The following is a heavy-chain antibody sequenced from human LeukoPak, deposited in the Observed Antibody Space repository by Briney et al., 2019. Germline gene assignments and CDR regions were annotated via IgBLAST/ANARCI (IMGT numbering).Heavy chain of an antibody. Sequence: PGGSLRLSCAASGFTFSSYGMHWVRQAPGKGLEWVAFIRYDGSNKYYADSVKGRFTISRDNSKNTLYLQMNSLRAEDTAVYYCAKDAQWELPYYFDYWGQGTLVTVSS. D-gene: IGHD1-26*01. CDR1: GFTFSSYG. J-gene: IGHJ4*02. CDR2: IRYDGSNK. CDR3: AKDAQWELPYYFDY. V-gene: IGHV3-30*02.